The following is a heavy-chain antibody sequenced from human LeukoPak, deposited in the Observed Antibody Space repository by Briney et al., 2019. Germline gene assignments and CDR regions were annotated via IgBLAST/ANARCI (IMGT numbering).Heavy chain of an antibody. CDR2: MNPNSGNT. D-gene: IGHD2-2*02. J-gene: IGHJ3*02. CDR1: GYTFTSYD. Sequence: ASVKVSCKASGYTFTSYDINWVRQATGQGLEWMGWMNPNSGNTGYAQKFQGRVTMTRNTSISTAYMELSSLRSEDTAVYYCARYPLGYCSSTSCYIHAVDIWGQGTMVTVSS. V-gene: IGHV1-8*01. CDR3: ARYPLGYCSSTSCYIHAVDI.